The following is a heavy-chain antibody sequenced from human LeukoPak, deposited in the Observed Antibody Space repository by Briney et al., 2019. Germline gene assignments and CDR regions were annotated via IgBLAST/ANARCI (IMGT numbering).Heavy chain of an antibody. CDR1: GFTFSDYY. CDR2: ISSSGSTI. CDR3: ARDVGGDDAFDI. D-gene: IGHD4-23*01. V-gene: IGHV3-11*01. J-gene: IGHJ3*02. Sequence: GGSLKLSCAASGFTFSDYYMSWIRQAPGKGLEWVSYISSSGSTIYYADSVKGRFTISRDNSKNTLYLQMNSLRAEDTAVYYCARDVGGDDAFDIWGQGTMVTVSS.